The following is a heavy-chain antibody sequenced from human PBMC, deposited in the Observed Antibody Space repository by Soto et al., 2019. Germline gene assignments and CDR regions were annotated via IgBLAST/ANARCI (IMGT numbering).Heavy chain of an antibody. CDR2: IYHSGST. V-gene: IGHV4-30-2*01. Sequence: QLQLQESGSGLVKPSQTLSLTCAVSGGSISSGGYSWSWIRQPPGKGLEGIGYIYHSGSTYYNPSLKSRVTISVDRSKNQFSLKLSSVTAADTAVYYCAGIGVPAANGDYYYYGMDVWGQGTTVTVSS. CDR1: GGSISSGGYS. D-gene: IGHD2-2*01. J-gene: IGHJ6*02. CDR3: AGIGVPAANGDYYYYGMDV.